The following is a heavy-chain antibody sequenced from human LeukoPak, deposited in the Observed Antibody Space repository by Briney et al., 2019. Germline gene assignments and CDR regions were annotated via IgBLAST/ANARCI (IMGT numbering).Heavy chain of an antibody. J-gene: IGHJ3*02. V-gene: IGHV3-15*01. CDR3: TSLTSYCSGGSCYLLDAFDI. CDR1: GFTFSNAW. Sequence: GGSLRLSCAASGFTFSNAWMSWVRQAPGKGREWVGRIKSIPEGGTTDYAATVKGRFTISRDDSKNTLYLQMNSLKTEDTALYYCTSLTSYCSGGSCYLLDAFDIWGQGTMVTVSS. CDR2: IKSIPEGGTT. D-gene: IGHD2-15*01.